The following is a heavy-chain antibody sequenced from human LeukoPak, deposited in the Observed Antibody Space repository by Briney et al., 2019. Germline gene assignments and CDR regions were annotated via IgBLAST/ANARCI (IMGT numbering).Heavy chain of an antibody. CDR3: AKARDGDPDY. Sequence: GRSLRLSCAASGFSFSSYGMHWVRQAPGKGLEWVAVISYDGSNKYYADSVKGRFTISRDNSKNTLYLQTNSLRAEDTAVYYCAKARDGDPDYWGQGTLVTVSS. J-gene: IGHJ4*02. CDR2: ISYDGSNK. V-gene: IGHV3-30*18. CDR1: GFSFSSYG. D-gene: IGHD4-17*01.